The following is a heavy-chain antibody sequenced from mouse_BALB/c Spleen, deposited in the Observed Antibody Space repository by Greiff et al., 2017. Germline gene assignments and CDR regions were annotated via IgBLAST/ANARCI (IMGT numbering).Heavy chain of an antibody. V-gene: IGHV3-6*02. CDR3: AREDYGYGRDY. CDR2: ISYDGSN. J-gene: IGHJ2*01. Sequence: ESGPGLVKPSQSLSLTCSVTGYSITSGYYWNWIRQFPGNKLEWMGYISYDGSNNYNPSLKNRISITRDTSKNQFFLKLNSVTTEDTATYYCAREDYGYGRDYWGQGTTLTVSS. CDR1: GYSITSGYY. D-gene: IGHD2-2*01.